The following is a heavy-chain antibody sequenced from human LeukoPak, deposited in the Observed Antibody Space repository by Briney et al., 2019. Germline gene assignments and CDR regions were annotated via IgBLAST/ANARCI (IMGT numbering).Heavy chain of an antibody. CDR2: ISGSGGST. V-gene: IGHV3-23*01. CDR1: GGSISSSSYY. D-gene: IGHD6-13*01. Sequence: PSETLSLTCTVSGGSISSSSYYWGWVRQAPGKGLEWVSAISGSGGSTYYADSVKGRFTISRDNSKNTLYLQMNSLRAEDTAVYYCAKDRHGSSWYGSLDWFDPWGQGTLVTVSS. CDR3: AKDRHGSSWYGSLDWFDP. J-gene: IGHJ5*02.